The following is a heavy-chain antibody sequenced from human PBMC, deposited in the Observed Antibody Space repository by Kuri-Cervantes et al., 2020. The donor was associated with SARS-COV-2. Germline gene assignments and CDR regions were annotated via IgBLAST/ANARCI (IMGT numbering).Heavy chain of an antibody. CDR2: ISYDGSNK. J-gene: IGHJ3*02. CDR3: TRYFSGSYYKRAYDAFDI. CDR1: GFTFSSYA. Sequence: GESLKISCAASGFTFSSYAMHWVRQAPGKGLEWVAVISYDGSNKYYADSVKGRFTISRDNSKNTLYLQMNSLKTEDTAVYYCTRYFSGSYYKRAYDAFDIWGQGTMVTVSS. V-gene: IGHV3-30-3*01. D-gene: IGHD1-26*01.